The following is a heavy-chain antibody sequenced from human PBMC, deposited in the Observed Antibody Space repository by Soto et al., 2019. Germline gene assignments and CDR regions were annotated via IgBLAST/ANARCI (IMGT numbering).Heavy chain of an antibody. V-gene: IGHV4-30-2*02. D-gene: IGHD3-9*01. Sequence: SETLSLTCAVSGGSISSGGYSWSWIRQPPGKGLEWIGYIYHSGSTYYNPSLKSRVTISVDTSKNQFSLKLSSVTAADTAVYYCASQQGDILTGHKGFDPWGQGTLVTVSS. CDR3: ASQQGDILTGHKGFDP. CDR2: IYHSGST. CDR1: GGSISSGGYS. J-gene: IGHJ5*02.